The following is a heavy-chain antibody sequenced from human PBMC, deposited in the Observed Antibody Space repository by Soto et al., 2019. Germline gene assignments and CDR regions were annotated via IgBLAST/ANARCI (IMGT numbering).Heavy chain of an antibody. CDR3: AITDVISHILTAPGGLDY. J-gene: IGHJ4*02. D-gene: IGHD3-9*01. CDR2: ISAYNGNT. CDR1: GYTFTSYG. V-gene: IGHV1-18*01. Sequence: QVQLVQSGAEVKKPGASVKVSCKASGYTFTSYGISWVRQAPGQGLEWMGWISAYNGNTNYAQKLQCRVTMTTDTSTSTAYMELRSLRSDDTAVYYCAITDVISHILTAPGGLDYWGQGTLVTVSS.